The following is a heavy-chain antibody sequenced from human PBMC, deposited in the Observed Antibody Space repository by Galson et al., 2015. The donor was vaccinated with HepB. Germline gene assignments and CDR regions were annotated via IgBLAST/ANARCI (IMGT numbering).Heavy chain of an antibody. CDR1: GFTFSSYA. J-gene: IGHJ4*02. CDR3: ASAFDGDIVVVPAPDY. CDR2: ISYDGSNK. D-gene: IGHD2-2*01. V-gene: IGHV3-30*04. Sequence: SLRLCGAASGFTFSSYAMHWVRQAAGKGLEWVAVISYDGSNKYYADSVKGRFTISRDNSKNTLYLQMNSLRAEDTAVYYCASAFDGDIVVVPAPDYWGQGTLVTVSS.